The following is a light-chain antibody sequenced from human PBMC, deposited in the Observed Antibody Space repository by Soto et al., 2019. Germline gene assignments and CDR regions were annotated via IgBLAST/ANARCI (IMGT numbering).Light chain of an antibody. J-gene: IGKJ1*01. CDR1: QSVSSSY. CDR2: GAS. CDR3: QQYAISPRT. Sequence: EIVLTQSPGTLSLSPGERATLSCRASQSVSSSYLAWYQQKPGQAPRLLIYGASSRATGIPDRFSGSGSGTDFTLTISRLEPEDFAVYYCQQYAISPRTFGQGTKVDIK. V-gene: IGKV3-20*01.